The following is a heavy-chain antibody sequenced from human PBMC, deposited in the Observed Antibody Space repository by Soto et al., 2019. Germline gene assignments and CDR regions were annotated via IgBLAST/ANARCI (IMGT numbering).Heavy chain of an antibody. CDR2: ILYDGSDK. Sequence: PGGPLRLSCAASGFSFSGYGMHWVRQAPGKGLEWVAVILYDGSDKYYADSVKGRFTISRDNSKNTLYLQMNSLRADDTAVYYCARESMTTLDYWGQGTLVTVSS. CDR1: GFSFSGYG. J-gene: IGHJ4*02. CDR3: ARESMTTLDY. D-gene: IGHD6-6*01. V-gene: IGHV3-33*01.